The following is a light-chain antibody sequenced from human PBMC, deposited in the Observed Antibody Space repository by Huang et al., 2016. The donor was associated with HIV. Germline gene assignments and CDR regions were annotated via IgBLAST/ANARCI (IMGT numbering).Light chain of an antibody. CDR3: MHGLQTPPT. V-gene: IGKV2-28*01. CDR2: LTA. CDR1: QNLLHSSGHNR. J-gene: IGKJ2*01. Sequence: EIVMTQSPLSLPVSPGQPASISCTSSQNLLHSSGHNRLDWYLQKPGQSPQLLIFLTANRASGVPDKCTGSGSGSNFTLSIKKVQPDDVGIYYCMHGLQTPPTFGQGTKLEI.